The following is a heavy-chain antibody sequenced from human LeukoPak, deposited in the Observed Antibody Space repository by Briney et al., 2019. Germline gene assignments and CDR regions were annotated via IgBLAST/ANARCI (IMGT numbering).Heavy chain of an antibody. V-gene: IGHV3-23*01. CDR2: INGGGGST. Sequence: GGSLRLSCAASGFTFSSYAMTWVRQAPGKGLEWVSTINGGGGSTYYADSVKGRFTISRDNSKNMLYLQMNSLRAEDTAAYYCAKDRRDTAMVSYFDYWGQGTLVTVSS. CDR3: AKDRRDTAMVSYFDY. CDR1: GFTFSSYA. J-gene: IGHJ4*02. D-gene: IGHD5-18*01.